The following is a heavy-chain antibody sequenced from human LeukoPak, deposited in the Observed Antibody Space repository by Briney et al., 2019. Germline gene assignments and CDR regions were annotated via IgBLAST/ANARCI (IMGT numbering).Heavy chain of an antibody. V-gene: IGHV3-15*01. CDR3: TTPQRPYSSSSYYYMDV. J-gene: IGHJ6*03. D-gene: IGHD6-6*01. CDR1: GFTFSNAW. Sequence: EALRLSCAASGFTFSNAWLNWVRQAPGKGPEWVGRIKSKTYGGTTDYAAPVKGRFTISRDDSKNTLYLQMNSLKTEDTAVYYCTTPQRPYSSSSYYYMDVWGKGTTVTVSS. CDR2: IKSKTYGGTT.